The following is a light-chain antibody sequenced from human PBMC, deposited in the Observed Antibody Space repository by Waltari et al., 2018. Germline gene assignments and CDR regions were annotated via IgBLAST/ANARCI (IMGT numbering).Light chain of an antibody. CDR1: SPNIGSNY. CDR3: AAWDDSLSGVV. CDR2: RNN. Sequence: QSVLTQPPSASGTPGQRVTISCSGSSPNIGSNYVTWYQQPPGTPPKLLIYRNNQRPSGVPDRFSGSKSGTSASLAISGLRSEDEADYYCAAWDDSLSGVVFGGGTKLTVL. V-gene: IGLV1-47*01. J-gene: IGLJ2*01.